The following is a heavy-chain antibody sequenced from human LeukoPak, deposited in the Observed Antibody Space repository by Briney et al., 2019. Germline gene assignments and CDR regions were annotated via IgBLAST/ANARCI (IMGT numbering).Heavy chain of an antibody. V-gene: IGHV1-18*01. J-gene: IGHJ4*02. Sequence: ASVKVSCKASVYTFTSYGISWVRQAPGQGLEWMGWISAYNGNTNYAQKLQGRVTMTTDTSTSTAYMEMRSLRSDDTAVYYCARDAGGLGRFDYWGQGTLVTVSS. CDR1: VYTFTSYG. CDR3: ARDAGGLGRFDY. CDR2: ISAYNGNT. D-gene: IGHD4-23*01.